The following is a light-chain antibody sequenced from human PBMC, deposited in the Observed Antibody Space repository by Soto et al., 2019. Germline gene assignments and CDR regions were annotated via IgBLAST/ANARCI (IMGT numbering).Light chain of an antibody. Sequence: DIQMTQSPSTLSASVGDRVTITCRASQSISSWLAWYQQKPGKAPKLLIYKASSLESGVPSRFSGSGSGTEFTLTISSLQPDDFATYYCQQYYSYPLTFGGRTKVEI. CDR1: QSISSW. CDR3: QQYYSYPLT. J-gene: IGKJ4*01. CDR2: KAS. V-gene: IGKV1-5*03.